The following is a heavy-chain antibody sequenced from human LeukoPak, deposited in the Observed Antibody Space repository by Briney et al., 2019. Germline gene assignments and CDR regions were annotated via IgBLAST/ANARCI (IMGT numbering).Heavy chain of an antibody. CDR2: IKQDGSEK. CDR1: GFTFSSYW. CDR3: ARDSDIVVVPPDY. D-gene: IGHD2-2*01. V-gene: IGHV3-7*01. Sequence: PEGSLGLSCAASGFTFSSYWMSWVRQAPGKGLEWVANIKQDGSEKYYVDSVKGRFTISRDNAKNSLYLQMNSLRAEDAAVYYCARDSDIVVVPPDYWGQGTLVTVSS. J-gene: IGHJ4*02.